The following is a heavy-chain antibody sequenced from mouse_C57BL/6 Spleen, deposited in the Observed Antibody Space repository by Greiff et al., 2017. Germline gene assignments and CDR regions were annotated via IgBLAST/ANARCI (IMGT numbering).Heavy chain of an antibody. Sequence: EVMLVESGEGLVKPGGSLKLSCAASGFTFSSYAMSWVRQTPEKRLEWVAYISSGGGYIYYADTVKGRFTISSDNARNTLYLQMSSLKSEDTAMYSCTKDPNYYGSSPWYFDFWGTGTTVTVSS. CDR3: TKDPNYYGSSPWYFDF. CDR2: ISSGGGYI. V-gene: IGHV5-9-1*02. D-gene: IGHD1-1*01. J-gene: IGHJ1*03. CDR1: GFTFSSYA.